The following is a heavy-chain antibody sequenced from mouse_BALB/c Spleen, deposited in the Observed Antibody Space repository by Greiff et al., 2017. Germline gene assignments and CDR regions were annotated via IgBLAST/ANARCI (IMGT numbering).Heavy chain of an antibody. Sequence: EVKLVESGGGLVKPGGSLKLSCAASGFTFSSYAMSWVRQSPEKRLEWVAEISSGGSYTYYPDTVTGRFTISRDNAKNTLYLEMSSLRSEDTAMYYCAREGTDLFYAMDYWGQGTSVTVSS. D-gene: IGHD3-1*01. J-gene: IGHJ4*01. CDR2: ISSGGSYT. CDR1: GFTFSSYA. V-gene: IGHV5-9-4*01. CDR3: AREGTDLFYAMDY.